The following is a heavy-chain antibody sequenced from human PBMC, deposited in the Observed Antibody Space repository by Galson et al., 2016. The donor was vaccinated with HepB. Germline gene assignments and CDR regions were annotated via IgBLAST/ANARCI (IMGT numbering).Heavy chain of an antibody. D-gene: IGHD4-17*01. CDR3: ARPQNLYGAFRLTSYFYY. J-gene: IGHJ4*02. CDR1: GGSISSYY. CDR2: IFSSGST. V-gene: IGHV4-59*01. Sequence: SETLSLTCTVSGGSISSYYWSWIRQPPGKGLEWIGQIFSSGSTNLNPSLKSRVTISVDTSKNQFSLKLSSVTAADTAVYYCARPQNLYGAFRLTSYFYYWGQGTLVTVSS.